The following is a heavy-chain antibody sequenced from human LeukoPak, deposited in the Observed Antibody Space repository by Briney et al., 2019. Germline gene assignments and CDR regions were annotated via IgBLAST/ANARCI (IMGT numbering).Heavy chain of an antibody. D-gene: IGHD2-15*01. Sequence: PGGSLRLSCAASGFSVSPNYMSWVRQAPGKGLEWVSMIYRGDNTAYADSVTGRFIVSRLTSNNTIFLQMDNLRPEDTAVYYCAREGESRYFDLWGLGTLVIVS. CDR2: IYRGDNT. J-gene: IGHJ2*01. V-gene: IGHV3-53*04. CDR3: AREGESRYFDL. CDR1: GFSVSPNY.